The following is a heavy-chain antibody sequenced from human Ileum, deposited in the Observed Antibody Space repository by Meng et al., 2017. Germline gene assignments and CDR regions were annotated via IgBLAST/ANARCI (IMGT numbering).Heavy chain of an antibody. CDR1: GGSVSSSGYH. D-gene: IGHD7-27*01. V-gene: IGHV4-61*08. CDR2: AST. Sequence: APRRDSAPGPLRPSETLARCCAVSGGSVSSSGYHWGWIRQPPGKELEWIGYASTNYNPSLKSRVTISVDTSKNQFSLKLTSVTAADTAVYYCAIDHWGSLDYWGQGVLVTVSS. CDR3: AIDHWGSLDY. J-gene: IGHJ4*02.